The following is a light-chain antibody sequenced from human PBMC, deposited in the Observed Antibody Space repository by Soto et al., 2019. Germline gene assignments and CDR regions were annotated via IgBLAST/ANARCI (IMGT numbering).Light chain of an antibody. J-gene: IGKJ2*01. CDR2: SAS. V-gene: IGKV3-15*01. Sequence: IVMTQSPATLSVSPGERATLSCRASQSVATNLAWYQQKPGQAPRLLIHSASTRATGVPARFSGSGSGTEFTPPLLSLPSEDFSGYYCQHHNYWPSFGQGTNLEIK. CDR3: QHHNYWPS. CDR1: QSVATN.